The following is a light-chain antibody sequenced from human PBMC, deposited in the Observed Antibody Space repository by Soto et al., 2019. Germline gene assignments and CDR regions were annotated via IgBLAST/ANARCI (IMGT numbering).Light chain of an antibody. J-gene: IGKJ4*01. CDR2: DAS. CDR1: QAIGSA. V-gene: IGKV1-13*02. Sequence: IQLTQSPSSLSASVGDRVTITCRAGQAIGSALAWYQQRPGKAPKLLLYDASNLEAGVPSRFRGRGSGTDFTLTITSLRPEDFANYYCQQFNGFPLPFGGGTKVQIK. CDR3: QQFNGFPLP.